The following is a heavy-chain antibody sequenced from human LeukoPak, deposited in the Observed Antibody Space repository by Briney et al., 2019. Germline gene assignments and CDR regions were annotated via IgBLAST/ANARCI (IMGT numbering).Heavy chain of an antibody. CDR1: GFTVSSNY. V-gene: IGHV3-53*01. Sequence: GGSLRLSCAASGFTVSSNYMSWVRQAPGKGLEWVSVIYSGGSTYYADSVKGRLTISRDNSKNTLYLQMNNLRAEDTAVYYCARTEYYYDSSGYRPFDYWGQGTLVTVSS. D-gene: IGHD3-22*01. CDR2: IYSGGST. CDR3: ARTEYYYDSSGYRPFDY. J-gene: IGHJ4*02.